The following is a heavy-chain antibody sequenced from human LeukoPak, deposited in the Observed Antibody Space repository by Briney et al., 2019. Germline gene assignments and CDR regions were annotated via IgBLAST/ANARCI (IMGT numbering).Heavy chain of an antibody. V-gene: IGHV3-9*01. CDR3: AKSGYSSSWFRDDAFDI. CDR2: ISWNSGSI. J-gene: IGHJ3*02. Sequence: GGSLRLSCAASGFTFDDYAMRWVRQAPGKGLERVSGISWNSGSIGYADSVKGRFTISRDNAKNSLYLQMNSLRAEDTALYYCAKSGYSSSWFRDDAFDIWGQGTMVTVSS. CDR1: GFTFDDYA. D-gene: IGHD6-13*01.